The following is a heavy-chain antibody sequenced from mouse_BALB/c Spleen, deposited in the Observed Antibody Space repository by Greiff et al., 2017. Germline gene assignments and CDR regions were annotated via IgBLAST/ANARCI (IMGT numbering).Heavy chain of an antibody. CDR2: INPSSGYT. V-gene: IGHV1-4*02. CDR3: AREGITTRYYAMDY. D-gene: IGHD2-4*01. CDR1: GYTFTSYT. Sequence: QVQLQQSAAELARPGASVKMSCKASGYTFTSYTMHWVKQRPGQGLEWIGYINPSSGYTEYNQKFKDKTTLTADKSSSTAYMQLSSLTSEDSAVYYCAREGITTRYYAMDYWGQGTSVTVSS. J-gene: IGHJ4*01.